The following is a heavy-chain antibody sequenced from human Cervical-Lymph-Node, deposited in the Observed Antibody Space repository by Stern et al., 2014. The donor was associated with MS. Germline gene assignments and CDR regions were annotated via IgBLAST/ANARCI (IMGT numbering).Heavy chain of an antibody. V-gene: IGHV3-9*01. CDR3: VKETSPSYYYGMDV. Sequence: EVQLVESGGGLVQPGRSLRLSCVGSGFTFDDYTMHWVRQAPGKGLEWVSGISWPSGNIAYADSVKGRFTISRDNAQKSLFLLMNNLRSEDTALYYCVKETSPSYYYGMDVWGQGTAVTVSS. CDR1: GFTFDDYT. CDR2: ISWPSGNI. J-gene: IGHJ6*02.